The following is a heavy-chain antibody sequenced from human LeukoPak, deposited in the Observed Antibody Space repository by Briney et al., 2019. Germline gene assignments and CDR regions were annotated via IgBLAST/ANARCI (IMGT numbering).Heavy chain of an antibody. CDR3: ARDKYTYCSGGSCYGGFDY. V-gene: IGHV1-18*01. CDR1: GYTFTSYG. J-gene: IGHJ4*02. CDR2: ISAYNGNT. Sequence: ASVKVSCKASGYTFTSYGISWVRQAPGQGLEWMGWISAYNGNTNYAQKLQGRVTMTTDTSTSTAYMELRSLRSEDTAVYYCARDKYTYCSGGSCYGGFDYWGQGTLVTVSS. D-gene: IGHD2-15*01.